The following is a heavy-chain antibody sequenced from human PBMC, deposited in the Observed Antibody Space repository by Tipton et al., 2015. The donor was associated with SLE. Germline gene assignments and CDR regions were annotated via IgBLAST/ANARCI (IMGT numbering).Heavy chain of an antibody. D-gene: IGHD1-26*01. J-gene: IGHJ3*02. CDR3: ARGPSVVGTSGYDALDI. CDR1: GDSINRGSYY. CDR2: IIPSGYT. Sequence: TLSLTCTVSGDSINRGSYYWSWIRQPAGKGLEWIGRIIPSGYTNYNPSLKSRVTMSVDTSKNQISLKLTSVTAADTAVYYCARGPSVVGTSGYDALDIWGQGTMVTVSS. V-gene: IGHV4-61*02.